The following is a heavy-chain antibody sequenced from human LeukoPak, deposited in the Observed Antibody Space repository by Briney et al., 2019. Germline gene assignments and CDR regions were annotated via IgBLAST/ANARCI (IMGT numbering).Heavy chain of an antibody. V-gene: IGHV1-18*01. CDR2: ISAYNGNT. J-gene: IGHJ6*03. CDR1: GYTFTSYG. CDR3: ARARGTIPFYYYYMDV. D-gene: IGHD3-16*01. Sequence: ASVKVSCKASGYTFTSYGISWVRQAPGQGLEWMGWISAYNGNTNYAQKLQGRVTMTTDTSTSTAYMELRSLRSDDTAVYYCARARGTIPFYYYYMDVWGKGTTVTVSS.